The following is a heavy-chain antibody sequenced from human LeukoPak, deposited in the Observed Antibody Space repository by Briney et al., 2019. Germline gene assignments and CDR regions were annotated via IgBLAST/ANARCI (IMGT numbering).Heavy chain of an antibody. V-gene: IGHV3-7*01. Sequence: GGSLRLSCAASGFTFSNYWVSWFRQAPGQGLEWVASIKQDGSERYYVDSVKGRFTISRDNAKNSLFLQLSSLRVEDTAVYYCAREAEVGVLEDWGQGTLVTVSS. CDR3: AREAEVGVLED. CDR2: IKQDGSER. D-gene: IGHD3-3*01. CDR1: GFTFSNYW. J-gene: IGHJ4*02.